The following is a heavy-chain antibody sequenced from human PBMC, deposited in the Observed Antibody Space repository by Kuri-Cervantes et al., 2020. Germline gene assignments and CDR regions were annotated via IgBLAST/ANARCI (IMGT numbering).Heavy chain of an antibody. CDR1: GYTFTNYG. Sequence: SVKVSCKASGYTFTNYGISWVRQAPGQGLEWMGGIIPIFGTANYAQKFQGRVTITTDESTSTAYMELYSLRAEDTAVYYCAKESGDYTNYYYYYMDVWGKGTTVTVSS. D-gene: IGHD4-17*01. V-gene: IGHV1-69*05. J-gene: IGHJ6*03. CDR2: IIPIFGTA. CDR3: AKESGDYTNYYYYYMDV.